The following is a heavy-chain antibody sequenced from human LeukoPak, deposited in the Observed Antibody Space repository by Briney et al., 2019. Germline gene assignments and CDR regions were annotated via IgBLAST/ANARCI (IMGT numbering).Heavy chain of an antibody. CDR2: IKQDGSEK. CDR3: TRVHGSGSFPFDY. CDR1: GFTFSSYW. J-gene: IGHJ4*02. Sequence: PGGSLRLSCAASGFTFSSYWMSWVRQAPGKGLEWVANIKQDGSEKYYVDSVKGRFTISRDNAKNSLYLQMNSLRAEDTAVYYCTRVHGSGSFPFDYWGQGTLVTVSS. D-gene: IGHD1-26*01. V-gene: IGHV3-7*01.